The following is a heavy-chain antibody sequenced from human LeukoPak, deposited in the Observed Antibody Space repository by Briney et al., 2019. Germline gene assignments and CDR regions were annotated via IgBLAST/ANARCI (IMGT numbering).Heavy chain of an antibody. D-gene: IGHD3-10*01. V-gene: IGHV4-59*01. J-gene: IGHJ6*03. CDR2: MFHSGRP. Sequence: SETLSLTCTVPGDSISDYYWSWIRQPPGKGLEWIGSMFHSGRPNYNPSLRRRVTISVDTSKNQFSLKLSSVTATDTGVYYCARNSLGDDYATGWFYYYMDVWGKGTTVTVSS. CDR3: ARNSLGDDYATGWFYYYMDV. CDR1: GDSISDYY.